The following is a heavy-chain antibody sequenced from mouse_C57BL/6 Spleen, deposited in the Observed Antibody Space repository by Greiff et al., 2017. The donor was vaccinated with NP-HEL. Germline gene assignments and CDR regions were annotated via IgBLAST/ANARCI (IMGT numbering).Heavy chain of an antibody. CDR3: TRDYDSTPYYFDY. V-gene: IGHV5-9-1*02. D-gene: IGHD2-4*01. CDR1: GFTFSSYA. J-gene: IGHJ2*01. CDR2: ISSGGDYI. Sequence: EVKLVESGEGLVKPGGSLKLSCAASGFTFSSYAMSWVRQTPEKRLEWVAYISSGGDYIYYADTVKGRFTISRDNARNTLYLQMSSLKSEDTAMYYCTRDYDSTPYYFDYWGQGTTLTVSS.